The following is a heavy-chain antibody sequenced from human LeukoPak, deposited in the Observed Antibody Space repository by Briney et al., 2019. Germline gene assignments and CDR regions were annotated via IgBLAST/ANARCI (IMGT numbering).Heavy chain of an antibody. CDR2: FDPEDGET. J-gene: IGHJ5*02. Sequence: ASVKVSCKVSGYTLTELSMHWVRQAPGKGLEWMGGFDPEDGETIYAQKFQGRVTMTEDTSTDTAYMELSSLRSEDTAVYYCATLTRRRGWFDPWGQETLVTVSS. V-gene: IGHV1-24*01. CDR3: ATLTRRRGWFDP. CDR1: GYTLTELS.